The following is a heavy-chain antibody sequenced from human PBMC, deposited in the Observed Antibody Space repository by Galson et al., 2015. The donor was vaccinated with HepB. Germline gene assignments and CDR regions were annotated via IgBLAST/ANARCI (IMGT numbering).Heavy chain of an antibody. J-gene: IGHJ4*02. CDR1: GYTFTSYD. CDR3: AKGWVTIFGVVIIYYFDY. CDR2: MNPNRGNT. Sequence: SVKVSCKASGYTFTSYDINWVRQATGQGLEWMGWMNPNRGNTGYAQKLQGRVTMTRNTSISTAYMELSSLRSEDTAVYYCAKGWVTIFGVVIIYYFDYWGQGTLVTVSS. D-gene: IGHD3-3*01. V-gene: IGHV1-8*01.